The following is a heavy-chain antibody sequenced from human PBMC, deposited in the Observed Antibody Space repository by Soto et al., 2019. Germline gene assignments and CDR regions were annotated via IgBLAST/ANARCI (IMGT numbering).Heavy chain of an antibody. CDR3: ARRPIRYYYYGMDV. CDR1: GGSFSGYY. CDR2: INHSGST. D-gene: IGHD2-21*01. J-gene: IGHJ6*01. V-gene: IGHV4-34*01. Sequence: SETLSLTCAVYGGSFSGYYWSWIRQPPGKGLEWIGEINHSGSTNYNPSLKSRVTISVDTSKNQFSLKLSSVTAADTAVYYCARRPIRYYYYGMDVWGQGRTVTVSS.